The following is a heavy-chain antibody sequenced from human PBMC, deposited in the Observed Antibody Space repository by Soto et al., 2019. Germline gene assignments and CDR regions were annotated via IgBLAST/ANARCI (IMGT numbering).Heavy chain of an antibody. Sequence: GGSLRLSCAASGVTFSDYYMSWIRRAPGKGLEWVSYISSSGSTIYYADSVKGRFTISRDNAKNSLYLQMNSLRAEDTAVYYCARDFLSLQFNNTPSFDYWGQGTLVTVSS. CDR1: GVTFSDYY. D-gene: IGHD4-4*01. CDR2: ISSSGSTI. V-gene: IGHV3-11*01. J-gene: IGHJ4*02. CDR3: ARDFLSLQFNNTPSFDY.